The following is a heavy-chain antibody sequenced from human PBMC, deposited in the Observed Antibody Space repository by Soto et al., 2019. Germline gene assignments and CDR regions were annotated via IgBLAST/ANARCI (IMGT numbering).Heavy chain of an antibody. CDR1: GGSISSRGYY. CDR3: ARDDCSGGSCYGY. CDR2: IYYSGST. V-gene: IGHV4-39*07. D-gene: IGHD2-15*01. Sequence: PSETLSLTCAVSGGSISSRGYYWGWIRQPPGKGLEWIGTIYYSGSTYYNPSLKSRVTISVDTSKNQFSLKLSSVTAADTAVYYCARDDCSGGSCYGYWGQGTLVTVSS. J-gene: IGHJ4*02.